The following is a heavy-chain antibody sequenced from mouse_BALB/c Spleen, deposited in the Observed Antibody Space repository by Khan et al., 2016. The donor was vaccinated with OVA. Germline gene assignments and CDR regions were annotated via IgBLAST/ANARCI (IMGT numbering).Heavy chain of an antibody. D-gene: IGHD2-3*01. CDR1: GFSLTSYG. Sequence: QVQLKESGPGLVAPSQSLSITCTVSGFSLTSYGVHWVRQTPGKGLEWLGIIWAGGSTNYNSALMSRLSISKDNSKSQVFFKMHSLQTDDTAMYYCARSYDSFVEYFDVWGAGTTVTVSS. V-gene: IGHV2-9*02. CDR3: ARSYDSFVEYFDV. J-gene: IGHJ1*01. CDR2: IWAGGST.